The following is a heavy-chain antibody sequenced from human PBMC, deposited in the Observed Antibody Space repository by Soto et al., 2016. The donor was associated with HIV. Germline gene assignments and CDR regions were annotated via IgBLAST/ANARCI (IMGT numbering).Heavy chain of an antibody. J-gene: IGHJ4*03. CDR2: IYYSGST. CDR1: GGSISSGSYY. V-gene: IGHV4-31*03. D-gene: IGHD2-2*01. CDR3: ARLGYCSSTICYPNY. Sequence: QVQLQESGPGLVKPSQTLSLTCTVSGGSISSGSYYWSWIRQHPGKGLEWIGYIYYSGSTYYNPSLTTRVTISVDTSKNQFSLKLSSVTAADTAVYYCARLGYCSSTICYPNYWGREPGHRXL.